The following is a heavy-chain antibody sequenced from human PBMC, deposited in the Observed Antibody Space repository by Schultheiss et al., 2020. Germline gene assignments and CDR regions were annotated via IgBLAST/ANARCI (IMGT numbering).Heavy chain of an antibody. V-gene: IGHV3-30-3*01. J-gene: IGHJ4*02. D-gene: IGHD4-17*01. CDR1: GFTFSSYA. CDR2: ISYDGINK. Sequence: GESLKISCAASGFTFSSYAMHWVRQAPGKGLEWVAVISYDGINKYYADSVKGRFTISRDNSKNTLYLQMNSLRAEDTAVYYCARDRHGDYVFGVVQDYWGQGTLVTVSS. CDR3: ARDRHGDYVFGVVQDY.